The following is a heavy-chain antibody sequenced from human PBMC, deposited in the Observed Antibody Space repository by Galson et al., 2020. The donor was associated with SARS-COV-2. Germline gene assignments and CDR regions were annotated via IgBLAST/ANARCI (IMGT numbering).Heavy chain of an antibody. CDR3: ARLHYGEYAPEAFDI. CDR2: ISHSGGT. J-gene: IGHJ3*02. D-gene: IGHD4-17*01. CDR1: GTSISSASYS. Sequence: SETLSLTCAVSGTSISSASYSWNWIRQPPGKGLEWIGYISHSGGTYYNPSLKSRVTISGDRSKNQFSLRLSSVTAADTAVYYCARLHYGEYAPEAFDIWGPGTRVTLAS. V-gene: IGHV4-30-2*01.